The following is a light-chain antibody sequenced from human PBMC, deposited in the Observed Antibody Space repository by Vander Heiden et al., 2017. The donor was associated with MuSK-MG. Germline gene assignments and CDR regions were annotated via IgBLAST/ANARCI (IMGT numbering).Light chain of an antibody. CDR1: QDIDNY. CDR3: QQYDNLPYT. J-gene: IGKJ2*01. V-gene: IGKV1-33*01. CDR2: DAS. Sequence: DIQLTQSPSPLTASVGDTVTITCQASQDIDNYLNWYQQKPGKAPKLLIYDASNLETGVPSRFGGSGSGPDFTLIISSLQPEDTATYFCQQYDNLPYTFGQGTKLEIK.